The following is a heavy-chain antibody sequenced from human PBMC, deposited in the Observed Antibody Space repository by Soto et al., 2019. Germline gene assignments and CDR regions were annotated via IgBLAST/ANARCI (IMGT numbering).Heavy chain of an antibody. CDR2: IYYSGGT. J-gene: IGHJ4*02. CDR1: GDSINSNYC. Sequence: QVQLQESGPGLVMPAGTLSLTCAVSGDSINSNYCWTWVRQPPGKGLAWIAEIYYSGGTSYNPSLKSRVTISMDKSKNQFSLNLTSVTDAYTAMYYCARDTGWGLGYWGQGTLVTVSS. D-gene: IGHD6-19*01. V-gene: IGHV4-4*02. CDR3: ARDTGWGLGY.